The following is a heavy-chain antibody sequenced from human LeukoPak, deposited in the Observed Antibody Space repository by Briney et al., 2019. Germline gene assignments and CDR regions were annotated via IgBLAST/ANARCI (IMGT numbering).Heavy chain of an antibody. D-gene: IGHD3-22*01. Sequence: PGGSLRLSCAASGFTFSSYSMNWVRQAPGKGLEWVSAISGSGGSTYYADSVKGRFTISRDNSKNTLYLQMNSLRAEDTAVYYCAKFQANYYDSSGYGCFDYWGQGTLVTVSS. CDR2: ISGSGGST. J-gene: IGHJ4*02. CDR3: AKFQANYYDSSGYGCFDY. V-gene: IGHV3-23*01. CDR1: GFTFSSYS.